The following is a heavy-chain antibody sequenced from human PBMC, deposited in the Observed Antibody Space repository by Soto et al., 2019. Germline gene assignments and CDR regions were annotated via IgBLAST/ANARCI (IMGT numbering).Heavy chain of an antibody. Sequence: SETLSLTCTVSGGSISSYYSSWIRQPPGKGLEWIGYIYYSGSTNYNPSLKSRVTISVDTSKNQFSLKLSSVTAADTAVDYCARGIAAAGSFDYWGQGTLVTVSS. J-gene: IGHJ4*02. CDR1: GGSISSYY. V-gene: IGHV4-59*01. D-gene: IGHD6-13*01. CDR3: ARGIAAAGSFDY. CDR2: IYYSGST.